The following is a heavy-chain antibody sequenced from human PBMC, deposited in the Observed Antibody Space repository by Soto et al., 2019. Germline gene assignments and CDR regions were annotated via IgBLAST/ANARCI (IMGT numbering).Heavy chain of an antibody. Sequence: EVQLLESGGGLVQPGGSLRLSCAASGFTFSSYAMSWVRQAPGKGLEWVSAISGSGGSTYYADSVKGRFTISRDNSKNTLYLQMNSLRAEDTAVYYCAKDVSSSWYKSSYESYWGQGTLVTVSS. CDR1: GFTFSSYA. CDR3: AKDVSSSWYKSSYESY. CDR2: ISGSGGST. J-gene: IGHJ4*02. V-gene: IGHV3-23*01. D-gene: IGHD6-13*01.